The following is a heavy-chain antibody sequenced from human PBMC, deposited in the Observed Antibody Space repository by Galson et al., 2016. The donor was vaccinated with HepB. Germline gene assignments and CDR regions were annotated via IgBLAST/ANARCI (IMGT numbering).Heavy chain of an antibody. V-gene: IGHV3-7*03. CDR1: GFNFDSYW. CDR3: ARDDSSDYYSPFPYQSYGLDV. Sequence: SLRLSCAASGFNFDSYWMTWVRQAPGKGLEWVANIKQDGREKYYVDSVKGRFTISGDNVKNSLFLEMNSLRVEDTAVYYCARDDSSDYYSPFPYQSYGLDVWGQGTTVTVSS. D-gene: IGHD3-22*01. J-gene: IGHJ6*02. CDR2: IKQDGREK.